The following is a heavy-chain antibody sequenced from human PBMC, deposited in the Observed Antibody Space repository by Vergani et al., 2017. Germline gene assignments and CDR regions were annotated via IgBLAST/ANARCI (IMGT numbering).Heavy chain of an antibody. J-gene: IGHJ4*02. Sequence: QVQLQESGPGLVKPSQTLSLTCTVSGGSISSGDYYWSWIRQPPGKGLEWIGYIYYSGSTYYNPSLKSRVTITVDTSKNQFSLKLSTGTAADTAVYYCAGSSDYSNFLDYWGQGTLVTVSS. D-gene: IGHD4-11*01. CDR1: GGSISSGDYY. CDR3: AGSSDYSNFLDY. V-gene: IGHV4-30-4*08. CDR2: IYYSGST.